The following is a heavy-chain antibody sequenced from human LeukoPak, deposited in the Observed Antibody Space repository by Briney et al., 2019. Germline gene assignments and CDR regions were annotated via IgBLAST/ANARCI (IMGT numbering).Heavy chain of an antibody. CDR2: IYPGDSDT. D-gene: IGHD2-21*02. Sequence: GESLKISCKGSGYSFTSYWIGWVRQMPGKCLERMGIIYPGDSDTRDSPSFQGQVTISTDKSISTAYLQWSSLKASDTAMYYCARQGPCGGDCYYNWFDPWGQGTLVTVSS. CDR1: GYSFTSYW. J-gene: IGHJ5*02. CDR3: ARQGPCGGDCYYNWFDP. V-gene: IGHV5-51*01.